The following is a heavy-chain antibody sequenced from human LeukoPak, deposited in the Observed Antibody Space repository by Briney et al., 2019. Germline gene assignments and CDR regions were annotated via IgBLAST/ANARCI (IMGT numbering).Heavy chain of an antibody. CDR2: ISSGNLFI. V-gene: IGHV3-21*01. D-gene: IGHD6-13*01. J-gene: IGHJ4*02. CDR3: ARGGGGIAAAGTGGFDC. Sequence: GGSLRLSCVASGFSFTSYSMNWVRQAPGKGLEWVSSISSGNLFIYYTDSVKGRFTVSRDNAKNSLFLQMNSLRADDTAVYYCARGGGGIAAAGTGGFDCWGQGILVTVSS. CDR1: GFSFTSYS.